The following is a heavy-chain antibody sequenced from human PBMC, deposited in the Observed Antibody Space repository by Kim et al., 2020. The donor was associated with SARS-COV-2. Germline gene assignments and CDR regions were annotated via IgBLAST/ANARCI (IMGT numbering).Heavy chain of an antibody. CDR3: ARIVDIVATQVGD. J-gene: IGHJ4*02. CDR2: MNPNSGNT. V-gene: IGHV1-8*01. D-gene: IGHD5-12*01. Sequence: ASVKVSCKASGYTFTSYDINWVRQATGQGLEWMGWMNPNSGNTGYAQKFQGRVTMTRNTSISTAYMELSSLRSEDTAVYYCARIVDIVATQVGDWGQGTLVTVSS. CDR1: GYTFTSYD.